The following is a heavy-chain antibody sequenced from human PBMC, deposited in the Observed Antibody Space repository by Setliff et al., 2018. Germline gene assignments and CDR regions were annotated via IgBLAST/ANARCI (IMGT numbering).Heavy chain of an antibody. Sequence: PGGSLRLSCAASGFTFSSYSMNWVRQAPGKGLEWVSYISSSSSYIYYADSVKGRFTISRDNAKNSLYLQMNSLSAEDTALYYCARGGFMAAAGIPPDYWGQGTLVTVSS. V-gene: IGHV3-21*04. J-gene: IGHJ4*02. CDR1: GFTFSSYS. CDR3: ARGGFMAAAGIPPDY. D-gene: IGHD6-13*01. CDR2: ISSSSSYI.